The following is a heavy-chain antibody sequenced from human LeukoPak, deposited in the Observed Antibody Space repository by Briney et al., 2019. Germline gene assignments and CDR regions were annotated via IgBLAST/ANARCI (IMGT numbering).Heavy chain of an antibody. CDR1: GFTFSSYW. CDR3: ARVGYSGWNFDD. V-gene: IGHV3-7*01. Sequence: GGSLRLSCAASGFTFSSYWMSWVRQAPGKGLEWVANIQRGGNEKYYVNSVKGRFTISRDNAKNSLYLQMNSLRVDDTAVYYCARVGYSGWNFDDWGQGTLVTVSS. CDR2: IQRGGNEK. J-gene: IGHJ4*02. D-gene: IGHD5-12*01.